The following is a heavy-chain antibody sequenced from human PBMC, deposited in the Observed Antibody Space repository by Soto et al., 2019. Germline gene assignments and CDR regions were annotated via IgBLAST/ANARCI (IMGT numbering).Heavy chain of an antibody. CDR3: ATVRGPPRDSCSWYNYYGMDV. V-gene: IGHV1-24*01. D-gene: IGHD6-13*01. CDR2: FDPEDGET. CDR1: GYTLTELS. J-gene: IGHJ6*02. Sequence: ASVKVSCKVSGYTLTELSMHWVRQAPGKGLAWMGGFDPEDGETIYTQKFQGRVTMPEDTSTDTAYMELSSLRSEDTAVYYCATVRGPPRDSCSWYNYYGMDVWGQGTAVTVPS.